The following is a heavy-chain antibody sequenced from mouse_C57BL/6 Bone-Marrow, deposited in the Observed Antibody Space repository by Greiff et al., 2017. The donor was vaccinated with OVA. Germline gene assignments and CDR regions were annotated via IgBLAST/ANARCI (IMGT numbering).Heavy chain of an antibody. CDR3: ARARYFDV. CDR1: GFTFSDYG. V-gene: IGHV5-17*01. Sequence: EVHLVESGGGLVKPGGSLKLSCAASGFTFSDYGMHWVSQAPEKGLEWVAYISSGSRTIYYADTVKGRFTISRDNAKNTLFMQMTRLRSADTARYYCARARYFDVWGTGTTVTVSS. CDR2: ISSGSRTI. J-gene: IGHJ1*03.